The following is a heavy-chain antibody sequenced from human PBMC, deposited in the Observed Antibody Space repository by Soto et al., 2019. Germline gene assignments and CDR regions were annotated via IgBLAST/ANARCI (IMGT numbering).Heavy chain of an antibody. CDR1: GYTFTSYG. D-gene: IGHD2-2*02. CDR3: ASLYCSSTSCYNYYYYGMDV. CDR2: ISAYNGNT. J-gene: IGHJ6*02. Sequence: ASVKVSCKASGYTFTSYGISWVRQAPGQGLEWMGWISAYNGNTNYAQKLQGRVTMTTDTSTSTAYMELRSLRAEDTAVYYCASLYCSSTSCYNYYYYGMDVWGQGTTVTVSS. V-gene: IGHV1-18*01.